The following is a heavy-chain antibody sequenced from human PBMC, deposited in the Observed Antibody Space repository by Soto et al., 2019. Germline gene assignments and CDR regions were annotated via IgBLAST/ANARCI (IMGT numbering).Heavy chain of an antibody. D-gene: IGHD3-22*01. CDR3: ARANYYDSSAGDAFDI. Sequence: SETLSLTCAVSGGSISTSNWWSWVRQPPGKGLEWIGEVYRTGSTNYNPSLESRLTISVDKSKNQFSLKLSSVTAADTAVYYCARANYYDSSAGDAFDIWGQGTMVTVSS. V-gene: IGHV4-4*02. J-gene: IGHJ3*02. CDR2: VYRTGST. CDR1: GGSISTSNW.